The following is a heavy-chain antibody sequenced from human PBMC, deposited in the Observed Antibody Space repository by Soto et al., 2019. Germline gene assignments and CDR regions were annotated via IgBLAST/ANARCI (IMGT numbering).Heavy chain of an antibody. CDR3: ARAVLLWFGELLTGMDV. CDR1: GGSISSSNW. V-gene: IGHV4-4*02. Sequence: SETLSLTCAVSGGSISSSNWWSWVRQPPGKGLEWIGEIYHSGSTNYNPSLKSRVTISVDKSKNQFSLKLSSVTAADTAVYYCARAVLLWFGELLTGMDVWGQGTTVTVSS. CDR2: IYHSGST. J-gene: IGHJ6*02. D-gene: IGHD3-10*01.